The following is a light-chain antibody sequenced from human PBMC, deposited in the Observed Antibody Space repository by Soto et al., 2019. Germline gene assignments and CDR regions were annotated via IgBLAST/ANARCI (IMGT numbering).Light chain of an antibody. CDR1: QSINGD. Sequence: EIVMTQSPATLSVSPGETTRLSCRASQSINGDVARYQQKVSQTPRPLIYDAYTRATGVGARFTGSGSATDFSLTITSLEPEDFAVYYCQQRGKWPSTFGPGTKVDIK. J-gene: IGKJ2*02. V-gene: IGKV3-11*01. CDR3: QQRGKWPST. CDR2: DAY.